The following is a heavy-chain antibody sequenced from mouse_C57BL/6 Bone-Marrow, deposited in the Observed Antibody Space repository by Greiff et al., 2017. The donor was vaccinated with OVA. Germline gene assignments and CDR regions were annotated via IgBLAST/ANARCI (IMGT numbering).Heavy chain of an antibody. CDR3: TFYDYDWFAY. CDR2: IDPENGDT. J-gene: IGHJ3*01. V-gene: IGHV14-4*01. CDR1: GFNIKDDY. D-gene: IGHD2-4*01. Sequence: VQLKESGAELVRPGASVKLSCTASGFNIKDDYMHWVKPRPEQGLEWIGWIDPENGDTEYASKFQGKATITADTSYNTAYLQLSSLTSEDTAVYYCTFYDYDWFAYWGQGTLVTVSA.